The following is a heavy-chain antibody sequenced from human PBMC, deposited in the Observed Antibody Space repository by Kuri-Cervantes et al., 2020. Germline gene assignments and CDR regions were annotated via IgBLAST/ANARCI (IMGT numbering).Heavy chain of an antibody. V-gene: IGHV3-53*01. CDR1: GFTVSSNY. CDR2: IYSGGST. Sequence: GESLKISCAASGFTVSSNYMSWVRQAPGKGLEWVSVIYSGGSTYYADSVKGRFTISRDNSKNTLYLQMNSLRAEDTAVYYCYSSSWGDYWGQGTLVTVSS. J-gene: IGHJ4*02. CDR3: YSSSWGDY. D-gene: IGHD6-13*01.